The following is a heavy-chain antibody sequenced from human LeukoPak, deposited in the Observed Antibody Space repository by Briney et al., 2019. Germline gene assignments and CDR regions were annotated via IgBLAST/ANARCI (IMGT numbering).Heavy chain of an antibody. V-gene: IGHV4-59*01. CDR2: IYNRGST. CDR1: GDSISNYY. CDR3: ARELEQQLVFDY. D-gene: IGHD6-13*01. Sequence: SETLSLTCTVSGDSISNYYWSWLRQSPGKGLEWIGFIYNRGSTKYNPSLNSRITISVDTSKNQISLKLSSVTAADTAVYYCARELEQQLVFDYWGQGTLVTVSS. J-gene: IGHJ4*02.